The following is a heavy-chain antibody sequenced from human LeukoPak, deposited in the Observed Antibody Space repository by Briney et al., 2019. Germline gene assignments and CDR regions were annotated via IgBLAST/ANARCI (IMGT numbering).Heavy chain of an antibody. Sequence: ASVKVSCKASGYTFTGYYMHWVRQAPGQGLEWMGWINPNSGGTNYAQKFQGRVTMTRDTSISTAYMELSRLRSDDTAVYYCARLDKYSSTSCPFYYYYGMDVWGQGTTVTVSS. V-gene: IGHV1-2*02. CDR3: ARLDKYSSTSCPFYYYYGMDV. D-gene: IGHD2-2*01. CDR2: INPNSGGT. CDR1: GYTFTGYY. J-gene: IGHJ6*02.